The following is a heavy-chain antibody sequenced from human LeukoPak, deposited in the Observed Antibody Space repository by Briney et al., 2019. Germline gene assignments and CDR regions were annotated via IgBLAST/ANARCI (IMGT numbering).Heavy chain of an antibody. V-gene: IGHV3-23*01. CDR2: ISGSGSST. J-gene: IGHJ3*02. CDR3: AKDLLMGTTYAFDI. CDR1: GFIFSTYA. Sequence: LTGGSQRLSCAASGFIFSTYAMSWVRQAPGKGLEWVSGISGSGSSTYYGDSVKGRFTISRDNSKNTLYLQLNSLRAEDTALYYCAKDLLMGTTYAFDIWGQGTMVTVSS. D-gene: IGHD1-26*01.